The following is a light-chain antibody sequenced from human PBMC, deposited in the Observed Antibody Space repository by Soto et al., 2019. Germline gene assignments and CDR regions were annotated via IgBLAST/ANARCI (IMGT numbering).Light chain of an antibody. CDR1: RSDVGSYNL. J-gene: IGLJ7*01. V-gene: IGLV2-23*02. CDR2: EVN. CDR3: CSYAGSNTYGV. Sequence: QSALTQPASVSGSPGQSITISCTGTRSDVGSYNLVYWYQHHAGKAPQLLIYEVNKRPSGVSNRFSGSKSGNTASLTISGLQAEDEADYYCCSYAGSNTYGVFGGGTQLTVL.